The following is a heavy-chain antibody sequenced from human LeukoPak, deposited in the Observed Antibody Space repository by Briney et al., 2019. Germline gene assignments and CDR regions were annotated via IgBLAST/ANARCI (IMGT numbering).Heavy chain of an antibody. V-gene: IGHV4-4*07. CDR3: ARSYGSGSPQI. CDR2: ISASGNT. D-gene: IGHD3-10*01. Sequence: SETLSLTCSVSDGSISSYYWSWIRQPAGKGQESIGRISASGNTNYNPSLKSRVTMSVDTSKNQFSLKLSSVTAADTAVYYCARSYGSGSPQIWGQGTMITVSS. CDR1: DGSISSYY. J-gene: IGHJ3*02.